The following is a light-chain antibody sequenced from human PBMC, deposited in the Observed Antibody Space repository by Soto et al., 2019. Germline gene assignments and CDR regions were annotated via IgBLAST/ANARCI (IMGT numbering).Light chain of an antibody. CDR2: TAS. Sequence: DIQMAQSPSSVSACVGDGGGVGCRAGQDINKWLAWYQQKPGLAPNLVIYTASRLHGGGPSRFSGSASGTDFTLTISSLQPEDVATYYCQQGKSFPLTFGGGTKVDIK. V-gene: IGKV1-12*01. CDR1: QDINKW. CDR3: QQGKSFPLT. J-gene: IGKJ4*01.